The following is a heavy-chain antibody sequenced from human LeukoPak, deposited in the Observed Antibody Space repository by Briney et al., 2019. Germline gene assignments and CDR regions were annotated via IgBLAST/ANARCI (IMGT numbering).Heavy chain of an antibody. CDR3: AKFKKFPYYYYMDV. D-gene: IGHD2-21*01. CDR2: IGGSGAFI. J-gene: IGHJ6*03. Sequence: GGSLRLSCAASGFSFGSNGMSWVRQAPGKGLEWVSLIGGSGAFIEYADSVKGRFTISRDNSKNTLYLQMYSLRAEDTAIYYCAKFKKFPYYYYMDVWGKGTTVTVSS. V-gene: IGHV3-23*01. CDR1: GFSFGSNG.